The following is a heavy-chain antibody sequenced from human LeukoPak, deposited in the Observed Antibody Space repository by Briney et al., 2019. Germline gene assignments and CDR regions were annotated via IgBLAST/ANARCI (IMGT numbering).Heavy chain of an antibody. D-gene: IGHD3-3*01. J-gene: IGHJ5*02. CDR1: GVSLRGYY. CDR3: ARGRLSSYDFWSAEGRDWSDP. Sequence: SETLSLTCAVYGVSLRGYYWSWIRQPPGKGVEWIGEINHSGSTNYNRSLKSRGTISGDTSKNQFSLQLSSATAADTAVYYCARGRLSSYDFWSAEGRDWSDPWGQGTPVTVSS. CDR2: INHSGST. V-gene: IGHV4-34*01.